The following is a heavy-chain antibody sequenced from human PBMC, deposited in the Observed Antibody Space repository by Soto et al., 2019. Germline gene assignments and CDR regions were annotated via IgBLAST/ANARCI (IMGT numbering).Heavy chain of an antibody. CDR3: TTGLGQQELAFDY. J-gene: IGHJ4*02. CDR1: GFTFNNAW. CDR2: ITSKTDGGTT. V-gene: IGHV3-15*01. D-gene: IGHD6-13*01. Sequence: EVQLVESGGGLVKPGGSLRLSCTASGFTFNNAWLSWVRQAPGKGLEWVGRITSKTDGGTTDYAAPVKGRFTISRDDSENMLYLQMNSLKTEDTAVYYCTTGLGQQELAFDYWGQGTLLTVSS.